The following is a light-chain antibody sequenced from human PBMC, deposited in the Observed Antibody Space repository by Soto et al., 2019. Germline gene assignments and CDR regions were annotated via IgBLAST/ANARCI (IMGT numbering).Light chain of an antibody. CDR3: SSYASSSTLLYV. CDR2: DVS. Sequence: QSALTQPASVSGSPGQSITISCTGTSSDVGGYPYVSWYQQHPGKAPKLMIYDVSNRPSGVSNRFSGSKSGNTASLTISGLQAEDDADYYCSSYASSSTLLYVFGTGTKLTVL. V-gene: IGLV2-14*01. CDR1: SSDVGGYPY. J-gene: IGLJ1*01.